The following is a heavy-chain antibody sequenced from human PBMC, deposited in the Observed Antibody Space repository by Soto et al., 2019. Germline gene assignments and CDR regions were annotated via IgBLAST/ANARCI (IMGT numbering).Heavy chain of an antibody. D-gene: IGHD4-17*01. Sequence: SETLSLTCTVSGGSITSYSWSWFRQPPGKGLEWIGYIHYSGSTNYNPSLKSRVTVSVDTSKHQFSVKLSSVTAADTALYYCARLSTETSSFDSWGQGTQVTVSS. CDR1: GGSITSYS. J-gene: IGHJ4*02. CDR3: ARLSTETSSFDS. V-gene: IGHV4-59*08. CDR2: IHYSGST.